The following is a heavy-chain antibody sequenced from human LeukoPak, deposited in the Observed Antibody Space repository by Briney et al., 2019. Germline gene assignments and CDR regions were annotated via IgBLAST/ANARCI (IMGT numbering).Heavy chain of an antibody. V-gene: IGHV4-59*08. Sequence: SETLSLTCTVYGGSISNYYWSWIRQPPGKGLEWIGYIYYSGTSKYSPSLKSRVTISLDTSKNQFSLRLSSVTAADTAVYYCARHFSNGWSDKWGQGTLVTVS. J-gene: IGHJ4*02. D-gene: IGHD6-19*01. CDR2: IYYSGTS. CDR1: GGSISNYY. CDR3: ARHFSNGWSDK.